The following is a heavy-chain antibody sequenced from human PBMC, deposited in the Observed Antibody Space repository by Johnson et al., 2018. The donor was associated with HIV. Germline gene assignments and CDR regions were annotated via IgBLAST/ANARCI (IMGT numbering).Heavy chain of an antibody. CDR2: INWNGGST. D-gene: IGHD6-13*01. Sequence: MQLVEFGGGVVRPGGSLRLSCVASGFIFDDYGMTWVRQAPGKGLEWVSGINWNGGSTGYADSVKGRFTISRDNAKNSLYLQMNSLRADDTALYYCARVRAAAVSDAFDIWGQGTMVTVSS. J-gene: IGHJ3*02. CDR1: GFIFDDYG. CDR3: ARVRAAAVSDAFDI. V-gene: IGHV3-20*04.